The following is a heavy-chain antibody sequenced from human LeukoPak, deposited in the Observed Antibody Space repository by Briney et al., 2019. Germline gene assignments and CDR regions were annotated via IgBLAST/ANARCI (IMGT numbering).Heavy chain of an antibody. V-gene: IGHV1-69*05. J-gene: IGHJ4*02. CDR1: GGTFSSYA. CDR3: ARDWTDYGGNSKAFDY. CDR2: IIPIFGTA. D-gene: IGHD4-23*01. Sequence: ASVKVSCKASGGTFSSYAISWVRQAPGQGLEWMGRIIPIFGTANYAQKFQGRVTITTDGSTSTAYMELSSLRSEDTAVYYCARDWTDYGGNSKAFDYWGQGTLVTVSS.